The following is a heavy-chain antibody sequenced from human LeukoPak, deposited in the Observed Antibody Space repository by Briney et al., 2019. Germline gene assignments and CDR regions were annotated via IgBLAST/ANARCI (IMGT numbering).Heavy chain of an antibody. D-gene: IGHD1-7*01. CDR3: ARGDGITGTTSPLFDY. CDR2: IIPISGTA. J-gene: IGHJ4*02. CDR1: GYTFTSYY. Sequence: ASVKVSCKASGYTFTSYYMHWVRQAPGQGLEWMGGIIPISGTANYAQKFQGRVTITADESTSTAYMELSSLRSEDTAVYCCARGDGITGTTSPLFDYWGQGTLVTVSS. V-gene: IGHV1-69*13.